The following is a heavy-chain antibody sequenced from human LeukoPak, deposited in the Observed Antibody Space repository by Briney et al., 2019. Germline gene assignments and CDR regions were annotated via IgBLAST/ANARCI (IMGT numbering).Heavy chain of an antibody. D-gene: IGHD3-22*01. V-gene: IGHV4-39*01. J-gene: IGHJ1*01. CDR2: IYYSGRT. CDR1: GDSVSRSDSY. CDR3: ARWRYYDCSGYLE. Sequence: SETLSLTCSVSGDSVSRSDSYWDWIRPPPAKGLEWIGTIYYSGRTYYSPSLKRRVTMSVDPSNNQFSLNLRSVTASDTAVYYCARWRYYDCSGYLEWGQGTLLSVSS.